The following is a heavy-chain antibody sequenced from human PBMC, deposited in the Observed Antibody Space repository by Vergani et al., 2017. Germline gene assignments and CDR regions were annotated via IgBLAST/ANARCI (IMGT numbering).Heavy chain of an antibody. D-gene: IGHD2-2*01. Sequence: QVQLQESGPGLVKPSETLSLTCTVSGGSISSYYWSWIRQPAGKGLEWIGRIYTSGRTNYNPSLKSRVTMSGDTSKNQLSLKLSTLTAADTAVYYCARSTSRVDFYFDYWGQGTLVTVSS. CDR2: IYTSGRT. CDR1: GGSISSYY. J-gene: IGHJ4*01. CDR3: ARSTSRVDFYFDY. V-gene: IGHV4-4*07.